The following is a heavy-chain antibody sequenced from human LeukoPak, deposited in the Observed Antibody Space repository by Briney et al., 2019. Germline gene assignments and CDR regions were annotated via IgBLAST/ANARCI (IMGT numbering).Heavy chain of an antibody. V-gene: IGHV4-59*01. Sequence: SETLSLTCTVSGGSISSYYWSWIRQPPGKGLEWIGYIYYSGSTNYNPSLKSRVTISVDTSKNQFSLELSSVTAADTAVYYCARSVSGWLLDYWGQGTLVTVSS. J-gene: IGHJ4*02. D-gene: IGHD3-22*01. CDR3: ARSVSGWLLDY. CDR1: GGSISSYY. CDR2: IYYSGST.